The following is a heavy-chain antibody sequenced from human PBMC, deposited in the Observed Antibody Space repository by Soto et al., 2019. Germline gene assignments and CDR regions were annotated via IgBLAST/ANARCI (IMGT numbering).Heavy chain of an antibody. Sequence: SETLSLTCTVSGAALSSGGYFYTWVRQPPGKGLEWIGEITHSGSTNYNPSLKSRVTISVDTSKNQFSLNLNSVTAADTAVYYCARSSVRGWSYWGQGTLVTVSS. V-gene: IGHV4-61*08. D-gene: IGHD3-10*02. CDR1: GAALSSGGYF. CDR2: ITHSGST. J-gene: IGHJ4*02. CDR3: ARSSVRGWSY.